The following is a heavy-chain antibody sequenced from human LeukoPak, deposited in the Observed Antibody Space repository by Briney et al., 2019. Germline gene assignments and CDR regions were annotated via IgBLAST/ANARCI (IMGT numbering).Heavy chain of an antibody. CDR2: INPNSGGT. Sequence: WASVKASCKASGYTFTGYYMHWVRPAPGQGLEWMGWINPNSGGTNYAQKFQGRVTMTRDTSISTAYRELSRLRSDDTAVYYCARTPAGYYGSGSYYNVRFDYWGQGTLVTVSS. D-gene: IGHD3-10*01. J-gene: IGHJ4*02. CDR3: ARTPAGYYGSGSYYNVRFDY. CDR1: GYTFTGYY. V-gene: IGHV1-2*02.